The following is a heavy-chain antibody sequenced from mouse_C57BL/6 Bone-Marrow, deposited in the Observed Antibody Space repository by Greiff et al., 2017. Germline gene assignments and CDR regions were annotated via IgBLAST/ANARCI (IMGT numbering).Heavy chain of an antibody. J-gene: IGHJ2*01. Sequence: VNVVESGAELARPGASVKLSCKASGYTFTSYGISWVKQRTGQGLEWIGEIYPRSGNTYYNEKFKGKATLTADKSSSTAYMELRSLTSEDSAVYFCALLMGYYFYFDYWGQGTTLTVSS. CDR1: GYTFTSYG. CDR3: ALLMGYYFYFDY. V-gene: IGHV1-81*01. CDR2: IYPRSGNT. D-gene: IGHD2-3*01.